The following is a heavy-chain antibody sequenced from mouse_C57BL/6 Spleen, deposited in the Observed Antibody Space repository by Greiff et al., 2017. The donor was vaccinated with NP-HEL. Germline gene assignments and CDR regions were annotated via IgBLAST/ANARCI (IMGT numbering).Heavy chain of an antibody. CDR2: IYPSDSYT. Sequence: QVQLQQPGAELVRPGTSVKLSCKASGYTFTSYWMHWVKQRPGQGLEWIGVIYPSDSYTNYNQKFKGKATLTVDPSSSTAYMQLSSLTSEDSAVYYCARGKTTAFDYWGQGTTLTVSS. D-gene: IGHD1-2*01. CDR1: GYTFTSYW. V-gene: IGHV1-59*01. CDR3: ARGKTTAFDY. J-gene: IGHJ2*01.